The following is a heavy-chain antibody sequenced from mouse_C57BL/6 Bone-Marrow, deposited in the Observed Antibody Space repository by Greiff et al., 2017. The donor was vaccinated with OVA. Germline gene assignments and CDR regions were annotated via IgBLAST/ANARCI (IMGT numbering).Heavy chain of an antibody. J-gene: IGHJ1*03. CDR1: GFTFSDYG. CDR2: ISSGSSTI. V-gene: IGHV5-17*01. D-gene: IGHD1-1*01. CDR3: ARGGTTVVAACWYFDV. Sequence: EVQVVESGGGLVKPGGSLKLSCAASGFTFSDYGMHWVRQAPEKGLEWVAYISSGSSTIYYADTVKGRFTISRDNAKNTLFLQMTSLRSEDTAMYYCARGGTTVVAACWYFDVWGTGTTVTVSS.